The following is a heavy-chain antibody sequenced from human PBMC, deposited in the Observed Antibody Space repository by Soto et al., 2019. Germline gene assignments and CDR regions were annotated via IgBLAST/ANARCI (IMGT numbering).Heavy chain of an antibody. J-gene: IGHJ6*02. CDR2: ISAYNGNT. D-gene: IGHD5-18*01. CDR3: AASSSYGEDYYYYYGMDV. Sequence: QVQLVQSGAEVKKPGASVKVSCKASGYTFTSYGISWVRQAPGQGLEWMGWISAYNGNTNYAQKLQGRVTMTTDTVTXTXCMELRSLRSDDTAVYYCAASSSYGEDYYYYYGMDVWGQGTTVTVSS. V-gene: IGHV1-18*01. CDR1: GYTFTSYG.